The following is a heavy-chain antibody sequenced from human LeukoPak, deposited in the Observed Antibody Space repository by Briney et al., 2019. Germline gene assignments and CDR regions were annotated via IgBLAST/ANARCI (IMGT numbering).Heavy chain of an antibody. V-gene: IGHV1-69*13. D-gene: IGHD3-22*01. Sequence: SVKVSCKASGGTFSSYAISWVRQAPGQGLEWMGGIIPIFGTANYAQKFQGRVTITADESTSTAYMELSSLRSEDTAVYYCAKASAMIVVVSKHFDYWGQGTLVTVSS. CDR1: GGTFSSYA. J-gene: IGHJ4*02. CDR3: AKASAMIVVVSKHFDY. CDR2: IIPIFGTA.